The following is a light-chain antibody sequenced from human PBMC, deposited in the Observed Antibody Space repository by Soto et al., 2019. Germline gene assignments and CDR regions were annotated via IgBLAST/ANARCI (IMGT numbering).Light chain of an antibody. CDR3: QQSYNTPPT. Sequence: DIQMTQSPSSLSASVGDGVTITCRASQSISSYVSWYQQKPGKAPKLLIYAASRLQSGVPSRFSGSRSGTDFTLTISSLQPEDFATYYCQQSYNTPPTFGQGTKVDIK. V-gene: IGKV1-39*01. CDR2: AAS. CDR1: QSISSY. J-gene: IGKJ1*01.